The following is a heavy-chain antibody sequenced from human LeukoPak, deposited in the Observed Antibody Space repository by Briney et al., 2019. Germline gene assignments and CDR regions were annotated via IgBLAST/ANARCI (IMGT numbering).Heavy chain of an antibody. CDR1: GGTFSSYA. D-gene: IGHD6-13*01. V-gene: IGHV1-69*13. J-gene: IGHJ4*02. CDR3: ARLTAIAAADSFDY. Sequence: SVKVSCKASGGTFSSYAISWVRQAPGQGLEWMGGIIPIFGTANYAQKFQGRVTITADESTSTAYMELSSLRSEDTAVYYCARLTAIAAADSFDYWGQGTLVTVSA. CDR2: IIPIFGTA.